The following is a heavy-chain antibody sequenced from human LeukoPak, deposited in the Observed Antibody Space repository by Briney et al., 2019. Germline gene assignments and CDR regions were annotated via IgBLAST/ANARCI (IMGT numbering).Heavy chain of an antibody. CDR3: AREVPPQLWRYYYYCYYMDV. D-gene: IGHD5-18*01. J-gene: IGHJ6*03. CDR1: GYTFTSYG. CDR2: ISAYNGNT. Sequence: GASVKVSCKASGYTFTSYGISWVRQAPGQGLEWMGWISAYNGNTNYAQKLQGRVTMTTDTSTSTAYMELRSLRSDDTAVYYCAREVPPQLWRYYYYCYYMDVWGKGTTVTVSS. V-gene: IGHV1-18*01.